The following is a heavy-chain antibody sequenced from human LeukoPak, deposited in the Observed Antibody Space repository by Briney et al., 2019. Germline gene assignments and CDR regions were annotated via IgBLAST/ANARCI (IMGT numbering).Heavy chain of an antibody. CDR3: ARGGDELFDILTGYYNDY. Sequence: GGSLRLSCAASGFTFSSYWMSWVRQVPGKGLEWVANIDQDGSEKYYVDSVKGRFTISRDNAKNSLYLQMNSLRAEDTAVYYCARGGDELFDILTGYYNDYWGQGTLVTVSS. V-gene: IGHV3-7*01. CDR1: GFTFSSYW. CDR2: IDQDGSEK. J-gene: IGHJ4*02. D-gene: IGHD3-9*01.